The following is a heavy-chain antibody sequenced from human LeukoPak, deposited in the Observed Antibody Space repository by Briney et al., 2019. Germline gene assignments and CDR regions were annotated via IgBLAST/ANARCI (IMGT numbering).Heavy chain of an antibody. CDR3: ATESDIVVVPAAI. CDR2: ISSSGSTI. CDR1: GFTFSDYY. V-gene: IGHV3-11*04. D-gene: IGHD2-2*01. J-gene: IGHJ4*02. Sequence: GGSLRLSCAASGFTFSDYYMSWVRQAPRKGLEWVSYISSSGSTIYYADSVKGRFTISRDNAKNSLYLQMNSLRAEDTAVYYCATESDIVVVPAAIWGQGTLVTVSS.